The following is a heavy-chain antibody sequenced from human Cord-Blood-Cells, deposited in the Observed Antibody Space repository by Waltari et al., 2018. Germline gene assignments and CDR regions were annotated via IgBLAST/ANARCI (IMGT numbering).Heavy chain of an antibody. CDR1: GHPFTGYH. CDR3: ARDLGHWYFDL. V-gene: IGHV1-2*02. CDR2: INPDSGGT. Sequence: QVQLVQSGAEVKQPGDSVEVSCKASGHPFTGYHNPWVRQAPGQGLEWMGWINPDSGGTNYAQKFQGRVTMTRDTSISTAYMELSRLRSDDTAVYYCARDLGHWYFDLWGRGTLVTVSS. J-gene: IGHJ2*01.